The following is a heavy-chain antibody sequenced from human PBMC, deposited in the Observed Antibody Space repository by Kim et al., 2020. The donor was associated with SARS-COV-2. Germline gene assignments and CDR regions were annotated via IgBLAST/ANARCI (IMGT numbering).Heavy chain of an antibody. J-gene: IGHJ3*02. D-gene: IGHD1-1*01. CDR1: GGSFSSHA. Sequence: ASVKVSCRASGGSFSSHAISWVRQAPGQGLEWKGEISPMFGAANYAQEFQGRLTITADMSTSTAYMELSSLTSDDTPIFYCASEREPHYHAFDIMGQGT. CDR2: ISPMFGAA. CDR3: ASEREPHYHAFDI. V-gene: IGHV1-69*06.